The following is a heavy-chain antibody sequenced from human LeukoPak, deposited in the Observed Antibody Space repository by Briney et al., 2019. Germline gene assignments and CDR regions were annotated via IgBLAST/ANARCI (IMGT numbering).Heavy chain of an antibody. J-gene: IGHJ6*04. Sequence: PGGSLRLSCAASGFTFSSYAMNWVRQAPGKGLEWVSAISGSGSTTYYADSVKGRFTISRDNAKNSLYLQMNSLRAEDTAVYYCARDVVRGSGGDVWGKGTTVTISS. D-gene: IGHD3-10*01. V-gene: IGHV3-23*01. CDR2: ISGSGSTT. CDR3: ARDVVRGSGGDV. CDR1: GFTFSSYA.